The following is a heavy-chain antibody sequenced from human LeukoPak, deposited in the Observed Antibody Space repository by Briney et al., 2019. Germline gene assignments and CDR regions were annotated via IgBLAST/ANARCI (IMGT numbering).Heavy chain of an antibody. CDR2: ISSSSNTI. CDR1: GFTFSSYS. V-gene: IGHV3-48*01. J-gene: IGHJ6*03. Sequence: LAGGSLRLSCAASGFTFSSYSMNWVRQAPGKGLEWVSYISSSSNTIHYAESVKGRFHISGENAKNSLYLQMNSLRAEDTAVYYCARGLSPYYYYYMDVWGKGTTVTVSS. CDR3: ARGLSPYYYYYMDV.